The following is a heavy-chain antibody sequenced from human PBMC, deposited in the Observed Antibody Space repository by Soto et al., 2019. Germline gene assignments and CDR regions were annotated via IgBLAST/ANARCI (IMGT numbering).Heavy chain of an antibody. V-gene: IGHV3-72*01. Sequence: GGSLRLSCAASGFTFSDYYMDWVRQAPGKGLEWVGRIRSKSTSYTTEYATSVKGRFTISRDDSKNSLHLQMSSLGTEDTAVYYCARPYHTSAYFAYYFDSWGQGTLVTVSS. CDR1: GFTFSDYY. CDR2: IRSKSTSYTT. D-gene: IGHD3-22*01. J-gene: IGHJ4*02. CDR3: ARPYHTSAYFAYYFDS.